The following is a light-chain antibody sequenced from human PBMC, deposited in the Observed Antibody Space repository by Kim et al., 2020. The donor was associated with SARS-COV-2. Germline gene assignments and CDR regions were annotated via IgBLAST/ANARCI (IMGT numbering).Light chain of an antibody. CDR1: SSDVGCYNY. J-gene: IGLJ2*01. CDR3: SSYTSSSVV. V-gene: IGLV2-14*03. CDR2: DVS. Sequence: PGQSITISCTGTSSDVGCYNYVSWYQQHPGKAPKLMIYDVSNRHSGVSNRFSGSKSGNTASLTISGLQAEDEADYYCSSYTSSSVVFGGGTKLTVL.